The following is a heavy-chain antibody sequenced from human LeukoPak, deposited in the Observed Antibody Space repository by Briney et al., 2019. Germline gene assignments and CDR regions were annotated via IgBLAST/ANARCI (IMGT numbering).Heavy chain of an antibody. CDR1: GYTFTVYY. CDR2: INPNSGGT. Sequence: ASVKVSCKASGYTFTVYYMHWVRQAPGQGLEWMGWINPNSGGTKYAQNFQGRVTMTRDTSISTAYMEVSRLRSDDTAVYYCARDLGFCSRTSCFGYDIWGQGTMVTVSS. V-gene: IGHV1-2*02. J-gene: IGHJ3*02. CDR3: ARDLGFCSRTSCFGYDI. D-gene: IGHD2-2*01.